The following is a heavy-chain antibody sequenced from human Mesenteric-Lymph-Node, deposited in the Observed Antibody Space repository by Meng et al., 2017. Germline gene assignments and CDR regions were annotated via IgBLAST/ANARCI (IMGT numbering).Heavy chain of an antibody. CDR1: GFTFSSYA. V-gene: IGHV3-23*01. Sequence: GESLKISCAASGFTFSSYAMTWVRQAPGKGLEWVSSIGGSGSSTGYADSVKGRFTISRDNSKNTLYLQMNSLRAEDTAVYYCAKGWLRPLYYFDYWGQGTLVTVSS. CDR2: IGGSGSST. D-gene: IGHD5-12*01. J-gene: IGHJ4*02. CDR3: AKGWLRPLYYFDY.